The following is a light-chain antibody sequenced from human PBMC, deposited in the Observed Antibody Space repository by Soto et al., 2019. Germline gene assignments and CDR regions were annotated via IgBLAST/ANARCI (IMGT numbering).Light chain of an antibody. CDR2: DAS. V-gene: IGKV1-33*01. J-gene: IGKJ2*03. Sequence: DIQMTQSPSSLSASVGDRVTITCRARQDISNYLNWYQHKAGQAPKLLIFDASNLARGIPSRFSGTGSGTDFTLTLSSLQPEDIATYYCQHYDTPPYSFGRGTRLEIK. CDR3: QHYDTPPYS. CDR1: QDISNY.